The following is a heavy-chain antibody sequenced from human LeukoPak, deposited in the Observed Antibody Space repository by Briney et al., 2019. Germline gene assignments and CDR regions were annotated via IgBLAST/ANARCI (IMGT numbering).Heavy chain of an antibody. Sequence: GGSLRLSCAASGFTFSSYGTHWVRQAPGKGLEWVAFIRFDGSNKYYADSVKGRFTISRDNSKNILYLQMNSLRAEDTAVYYCAKDLRVVAYGSGDAFDYWGQGTLVTVSS. J-gene: IGHJ4*02. CDR3: AKDLRVVAYGSGDAFDY. CDR1: GFTFSSYG. CDR2: IRFDGSNK. V-gene: IGHV3-30*02. D-gene: IGHD3-10*01.